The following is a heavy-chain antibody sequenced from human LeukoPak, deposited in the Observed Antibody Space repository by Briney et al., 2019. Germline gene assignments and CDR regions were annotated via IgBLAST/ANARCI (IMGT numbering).Heavy chain of an antibody. CDR3: ARDKRTVVVIRDYYFDY. CDR1: GFTFSSYG. Sequence: TEGSLRLSCAASGFTFSSYGMHWVRQAPGKGLEWVAVIWYDGSNKYYADSVKGRFTISRDNSKNTLYLQMNSLRAEDTAVYYCARDKRTVVVIRDYYFDYWGQGTLVTVSS. V-gene: IGHV3-33*01. CDR2: IWYDGSNK. J-gene: IGHJ4*02. D-gene: IGHD3-22*01.